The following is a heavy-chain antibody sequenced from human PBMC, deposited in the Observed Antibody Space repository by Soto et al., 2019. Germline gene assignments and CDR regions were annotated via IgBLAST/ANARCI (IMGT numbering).Heavy chain of an antibody. CDR1: GGSISSHY. Sequence: QVQLQESGPGLVKPSETLSLTCVVSGGSISSHYWSWIRQPPGGGLEWIGFVHYSGSTNYSPSLKSLVTMSVDTSKNQFSLNLSSVTAADTAVYYCARDKVYSGYDFVGYYYGMDVWGQGTTVTVSS. CDR2: VHYSGST. V-gene: IGHV4-59*11. CDR3: ARDKVYSGYDFVGYYYGMDV. D-gene: IGHD5-12*01. J-gene: IGHJ6*02.